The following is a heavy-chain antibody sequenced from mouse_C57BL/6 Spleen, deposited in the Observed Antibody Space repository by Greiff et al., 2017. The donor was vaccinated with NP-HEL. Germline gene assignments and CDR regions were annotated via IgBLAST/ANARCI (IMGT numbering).Heavy chain of an antibody. CDR3: ANLYYGSSWGFAY. V-gene: IGHV5-4*03. CDR1: GFTFSSYA. CDR2: ISDGGSYT. Sequence: EVKLMESGGGLVKPGGSLKLSCAASGFTFSSYAMSWVRQTPEKRLEWVATISDGGSYTYYPDNVKGRFTISRDNAKNNLYLQMSHLKSEDTAMYYCANLYYGSSWGFAYWGQGTLVTVSA. D-gene: IGHD1-1*01. J-gene: IGHJ3*01.